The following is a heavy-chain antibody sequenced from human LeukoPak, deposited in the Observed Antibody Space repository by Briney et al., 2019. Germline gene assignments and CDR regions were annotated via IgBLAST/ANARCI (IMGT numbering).Heavy chain of an antibody. J-gene: IGHJ4*02. CDR1: GFTLSSYG. CDR3: AKDYYGSGSYYNGDTDY. Sequence: PGGSLRLSCAASGFTLSSYGMHWVRQAPGKGLEWVAFIRYDGSNKYYADSVKGRFTISRDNSKNTLYLQMNSLRAEDTAVYYCAKDYYGSGSYYNGDTDYWGQGTLVTVSS. V-gene: IGHV3-30*02. CDR2: IRYDGSNK. D-gene: IGHD3-10*01.